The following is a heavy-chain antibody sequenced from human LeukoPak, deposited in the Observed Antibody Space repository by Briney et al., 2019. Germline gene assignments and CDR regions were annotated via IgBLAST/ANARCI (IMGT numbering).Heavy chain of an antibody. V-gene: IGHV3-23*01. Sequence: GGSLRLSCAASGSTFSSYAMSWVRQAPGKGLEWVSAISGGAFNTYYADSVKGRFTISRDSSKNTLYLQMSSLRAEDTAVYYCAKLSDDYYFYGMDVWGQGTTVTVSS. CDR2: ISGGAFNT. J-gene: IGHJ6*02. CDR3: AKLSDDYYFYGMDV. CDR1: GSTFSSYA. D-gene: IGHD2-21*01.